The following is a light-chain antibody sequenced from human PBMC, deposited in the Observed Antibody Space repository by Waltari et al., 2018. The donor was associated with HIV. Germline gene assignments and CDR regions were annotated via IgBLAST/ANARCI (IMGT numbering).Light chain of an antibody. Sequence: SSELTQDPAVSVALGQTVRITCQGDSLRSYYASWYQQKPGQAPVVVIYGKNNRPSGIPDRFSGSSSGNTASLTITGAQAEDEADYYCNSRDSPYVVFGGGTKLTVL. V-gene: IGLV3-19*01. J-gene: IGLJ2*01. CDR3: NSRDSPYVV. CDR1: SLRSYY. CDR2: GKN.